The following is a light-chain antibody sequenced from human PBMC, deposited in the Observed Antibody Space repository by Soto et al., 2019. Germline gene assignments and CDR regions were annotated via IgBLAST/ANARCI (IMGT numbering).Light chain of an antibody. V-gene: IGKV1-39*01. CDR3: QQTYRTPLT. Sequence: IQMTQSPNPLPAPQRTRVTIPSRPSENIVTHLNWYQQRPGKAPKVLIYGASNLQPGVPSRFSGSGSGTDFILTISSLQPEDFASYYCQQTYRTPLTFGAGTKVDIK. J-gene: IGKJ4*01. CDR2: GAS. CDR1: ENIVTH.